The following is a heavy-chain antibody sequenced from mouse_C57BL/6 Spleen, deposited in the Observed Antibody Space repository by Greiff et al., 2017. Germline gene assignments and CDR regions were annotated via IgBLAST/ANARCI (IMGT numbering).Heavy chain of an antibody. J-gene: IGHJ4*01. CDR1: GYAFSSSW. CDR2: IYPGDGDT. V-gene: IGHV1-82*01. Sequence: QVQLQQSGPELVKPGASVKISCKASGYAFSSSWMNWVKQRPGKGLEWIGRIYPGDGDTNYNGKFKGKATLTADKSSSTAYMQLSSLTSEDSAVYFCARDNPYYAMDYWGQGTSVTVSS. CDR3: ARDNPYYAMDY. D-gene: IGHD6-1*01.